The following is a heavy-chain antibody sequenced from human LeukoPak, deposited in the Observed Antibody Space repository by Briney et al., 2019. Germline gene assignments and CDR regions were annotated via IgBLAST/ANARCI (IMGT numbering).Heavy chain of an antibody. Sequence: PGRSLRLSCAASGFTFSSYAMHWVRQAPGKGPEWVAVISYDGSNKYYADSVKGRFTISRDNSKNTLYLQMNSLRAEDTAVYYCARRWLVPIDDAFDIWGQGTMVTVSS. CDR3: ARRWLVPIDDAFDI. J-gene: IGHJ3*02. CDR1: GFTFSSYA. D-gene: IGHD6-19*01. V-gene: IGHV3-30*04. CDR2: ISYDGSNK.